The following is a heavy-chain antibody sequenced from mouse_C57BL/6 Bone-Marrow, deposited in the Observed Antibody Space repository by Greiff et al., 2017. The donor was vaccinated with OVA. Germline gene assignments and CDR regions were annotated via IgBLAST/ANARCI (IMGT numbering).Heavy chain of an antibody. Sequence: VQLQQPGAELVKPGASVKLSCKASGYTFPSYWMHWVKQRPGQGLEWIGMIHPNSGSTNYNEKFKSKATLTVDKSSSTAYMQLSSLTSEDSAVYYCASHYYGSSPYWGQGTTLTVSS. J-gene: IGHJ2*01. D-gene: IGHD1-1*01. CDR3: ASHYYGSSPY. CDR2: IHPNSGST. V-gene: IGHV1-64*01. CDR1: GYTFPSYW.